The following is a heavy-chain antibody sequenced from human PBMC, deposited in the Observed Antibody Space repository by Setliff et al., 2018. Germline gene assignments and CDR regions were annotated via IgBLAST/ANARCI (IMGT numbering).Heavy chain of an antibody. V-gene: IGHV3-48*04. CDR2: ISGSSSTT. CDR3: ARYGIRGYGDYGGGGMDV. J-gene: IGHJ6*02. CDR1: GFTFSSYS. D-gene: IGHD4-17*01. Sequence: LRLSCAASGFTFSSYSMNWVRQAPGKGLEWVSYISGSSSTTYYADSVKGRFTISRDNAKNSLYLHMNSLRAEDTAVYYCARYGIRGYGDYGGGGMDVWGQGTTVTVSS.